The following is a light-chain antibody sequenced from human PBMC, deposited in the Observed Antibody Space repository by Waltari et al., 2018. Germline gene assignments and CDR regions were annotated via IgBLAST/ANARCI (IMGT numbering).Light chain of an antibody. CDR3: QHYVSLPAT. CDR1: QSVRRT. V-gene: IGKV3-20*01. Sequence: ERVFTPSPGPLCLSPGVGASLSCRASQSVRRTLAWYQQKPGQAPRLLIYGASRRATGIPDRFSGSGSGTDFSLTISRLEPDDSAVYFCQHYVSLPATFGQGTKVEIK. CDR2: GAS. J-gene: IGKJ1*01.